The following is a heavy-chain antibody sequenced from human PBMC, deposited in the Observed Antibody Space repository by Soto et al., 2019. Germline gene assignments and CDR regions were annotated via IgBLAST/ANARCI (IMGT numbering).Heavy chain of an antibody. CDR3: ARDFSPNCGGDCYRHYYYYGMDV. J-gene: IGHJ6*02. D-gene: IGHD2-21*02. V-gene: IGHV4-59*01. CDR2: IYYSGST. CDR1: GGSISSYY. Sequence: SETLSLTCTVSGGSISSYYWSWIRQPPGKGLEWIGYIYYSGSTNYNPSLKSRVTISVDTSKNQFSLKLSSVTAADTAVYYCARDFSPNCGGDCYRHYYYYGMDVWGQGTTVTVSS.